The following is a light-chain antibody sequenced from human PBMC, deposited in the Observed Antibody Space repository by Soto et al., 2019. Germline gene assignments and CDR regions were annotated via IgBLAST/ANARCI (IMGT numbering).Light chain of an antibody. Sequence: EIVLTQSPATLSLSPGERATLSCRSSQSVDSYLAWYQQKVGQAPRLLIYDASNRATGIPARFSGSGSGTDFTLTIRRLEPEDFAVYYCQHRSNWPPTFGQGTKVEIK. J-gene: IGKJ1*01. CDR2: DAS. CDR3: QHRSNWPPT. V-gene: IGKV3-11*01. CDR1: QSVDSY.